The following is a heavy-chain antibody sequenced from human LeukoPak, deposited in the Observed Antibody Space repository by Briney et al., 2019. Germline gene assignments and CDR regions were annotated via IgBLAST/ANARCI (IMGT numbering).Heavy chain of an antibody. D-gene: IGHD5-18*01. CDR1: GGSISSYS. V-gene: IGHV4-59*08. Sequence: SETLSLTCTVSGGSISSYSWSWIRQPPGKGLEWIGYIYYSGSTNYNPSLKSRVTISVDTSKNQFSLKLSSVTAAETAVYYCARRIKGGYSYGPFFDYWGQGTLVTVSS. J-gene: IGHJ4*02. CDR3: ARRIKGGYSYGPFFDY. CDR2: IYYSGST.